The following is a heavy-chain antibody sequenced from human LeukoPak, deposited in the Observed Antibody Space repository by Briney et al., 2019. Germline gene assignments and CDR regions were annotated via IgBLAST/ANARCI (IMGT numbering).Heavy chain of an antibody. J-gene: IGHJ4*02. CDR3: ARVQQPGYYFDY. V-gene: IGHV3-48*01. CDR2: ISSRGSSI. Sequence: GGSLRLSCAASGFTFSNYGMSWVRQAPGKGLEWVSYISSRGSSIHYADSLKGRFTISRDNAWNSLYLQMSSLRAEDTAVYYCARVQQPGYYFDYWGQGTLVPVSS. CDR1: GFTFSNYG. D-gene: IGHD6-13*01.